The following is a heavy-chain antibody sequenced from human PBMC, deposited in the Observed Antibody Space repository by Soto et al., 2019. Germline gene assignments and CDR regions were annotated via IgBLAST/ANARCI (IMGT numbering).Heavy chain of an antibody. CDR3: ARGDSDCGGECYSIDP. D-gene: IGHD2-21*01. CDR1: GGTFSSYT. CDR2: IIPILGIA. J-gene: IGHJ5*02. Sequence: QVQLVQSGAEVKKPGSSVKVSCKASGGTFSSYTISWVRQAPGQGLEWMGRIIPILGIANYAQKFQGRVTITADKSTSXAYMELSSVRSEDTAVYYCARGDSDCGGECYSIDPWGQGTLVTVSS. V-gene: IGHV1-69*02.